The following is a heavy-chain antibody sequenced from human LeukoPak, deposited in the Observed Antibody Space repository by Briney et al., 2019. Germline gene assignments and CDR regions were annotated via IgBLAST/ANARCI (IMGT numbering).Heavy chain of an antibody. CDR3: ARGRGYGGNYLRSFDI. CDR2: NSGST. CDR1: GDSISSYF. D-gene: IGHD1-26*01. Sequence: AETLSLTCTVSGDSISSYFWSWIRQPPGKGLEWIGYNSGSTNYNPSLKSRVTILLDRSKNQFSQKLSSVTAADTAVYYCARGRGYGGNYLRSFDIWGQGTMVT. V-gene: IGHV4-59*08. J-gene: IGHJ3*02.